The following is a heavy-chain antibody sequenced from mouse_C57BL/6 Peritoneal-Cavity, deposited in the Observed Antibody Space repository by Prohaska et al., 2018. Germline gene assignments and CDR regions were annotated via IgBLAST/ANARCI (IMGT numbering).Heavy chain of an antibody. CDR3: GRYGSCWYFDV. J-gene: IGHJ1*03. Sequence: DVQLLETGVGLVQPGGSRGLSCEGSGFTFSGFWLSWVRQTPGKTLEWIGDINSDGSSINYAPYIKDRFSIFIDNDKSTLYLQMSNGRSEDTGTDFCGRYGSCWYFDVWGTGTTLTVSS. CDR1: GFTFSGFW. CDR2: INSDGSSI. D-gene: IGHD4-1*01. V-gene: IGHV11-2*01.